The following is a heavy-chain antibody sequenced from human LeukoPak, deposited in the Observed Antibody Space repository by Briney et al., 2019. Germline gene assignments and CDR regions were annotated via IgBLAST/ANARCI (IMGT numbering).Heavy chain of an antibody. CDR3: AKDLRVIVVTYYMDV. V-gene: IGHV3-7*03. J-gene: IGHJ6*03. D-gene: IGHD2-2*01. CDR2: IKQDGNEK. Sequence: GGSLRLSCAASRFIFSNYWMTWVRQAPGKGLEWLANIKQDGNEKYYADSVKGRFTISRDNAKNSVYLQMNSLRAEDTAAYYCAKDLRVIVVTYYMDVWGKGTTVTVSS. CDR1: RFIFSNYW.